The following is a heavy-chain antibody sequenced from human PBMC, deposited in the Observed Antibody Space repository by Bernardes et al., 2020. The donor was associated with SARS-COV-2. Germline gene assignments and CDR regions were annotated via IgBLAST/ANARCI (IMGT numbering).Heavy chain of an antibody. J-gene: IGHJ5*02. CDR2: IYYTGST. CDR3: ARRKYYYDRSPMGWFDP. D-gene: IGHD3-22*01. V-gene: IGHV4-39*01. CDR1: GAAISSRSYH. Sequence: ETMPLTCTVSGAAISSRSYHWGWIRHPPGKGLEWIGTIYYTGSTSYNPSLNSRVTISVDTSKNQFSLKLTSVTAADSAVYYCARRKYYYDRSPMGWFDPWGQGTLVTVSS.